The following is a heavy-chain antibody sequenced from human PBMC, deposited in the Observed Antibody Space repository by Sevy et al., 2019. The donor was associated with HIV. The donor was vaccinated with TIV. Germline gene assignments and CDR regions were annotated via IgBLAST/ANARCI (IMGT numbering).Heavy chain of an antibody. D-gene: IGHD3-9*01. J-gene: IGHJ5*02. CDR2: ISWNSGSI. Sequence: GGSQRLSCAASGFTFDDYAMHWVRQAPGKGLEWVSGISWNSGSIGYADSVKGRFTISRDNAKNSLYLQMNSLRAEDTALYYCAKSPRYDILTGSFDPWGQGTLVTVSS. CDR1: GFTFDDYA. V-gene: IGHV3-9*01. CDR3: AKSPRYDILTGSFDP.